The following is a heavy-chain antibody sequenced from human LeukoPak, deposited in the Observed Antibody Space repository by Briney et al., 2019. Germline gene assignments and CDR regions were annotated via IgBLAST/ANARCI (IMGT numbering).Heavy chain of an antibody. CDR1: GFTFSTYG. CDR2: IWYDGSNK. J-gene: IGHJ3*02. CDR3: ARDSGHAFDI. D-gene: IGHD6-25*01. Sequence: GGSLRLSCVASGFTFSTYGMHWVRQAPGKGLEWVAVIWYDGSNKYYGDSVKGRFTISRDNSKNTLYLQMNSLRADDTAVYYCARDSGHAFDIWGKGTMVTVSS. V-gene: IGHV3-33*01.